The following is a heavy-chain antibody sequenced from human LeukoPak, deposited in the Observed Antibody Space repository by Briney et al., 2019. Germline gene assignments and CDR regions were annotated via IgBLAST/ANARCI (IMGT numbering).Heavy chain of an antibody. CDR1: GFTFSSYW. Sequence: PGGSLRLSCAASGFTFSSYWMSWVRRPPGQGRRGVANIKQDGSEKYYVDSVKGRFTISRDDAKNSLYLQMNSLRAEDTAVYYCASATTEDWFDPWGQGTLVTVSS. CDR3: ASATTEDWFDP. J-gene: IGHJ5*02. D-gene: IGHD1-26*01. V-gene: IGHV3-7*03. CDR2: IKQDGSEK.